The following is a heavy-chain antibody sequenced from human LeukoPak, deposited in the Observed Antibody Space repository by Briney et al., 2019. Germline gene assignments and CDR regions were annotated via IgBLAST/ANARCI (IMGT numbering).Heavy chain of an antibody. J-gene: IGHJ4*02. V-gene: IGHV1-8*02. D-gene: IGHD3-16*01. Sequence: ASVKVSCKASGYTFTNYDIHWVRQATGQGLEWLGWVSTDSGNSDSAQKFQGRITLTRDTSISTVFLELRNLRSDDTAVYYCARGVSRGVDYWGQGTLVTVSS. CDR2: VSTDSGNS. CDR3: ARGVSRGVDY. CDR1: GYTFTNYD.